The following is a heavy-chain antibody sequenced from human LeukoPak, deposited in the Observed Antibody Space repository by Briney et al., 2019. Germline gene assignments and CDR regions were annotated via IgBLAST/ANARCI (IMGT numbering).Heavy chain of an antibody. CDR2: IDSDGTPT. J-gene: IGHJ6*02. CDR3: TRDRFYAMDA. V-gene: IGHV3-74*01. Sequence: VWVSRIDSDGTPTTYAASVEGRFTISRDNAKNTLYLEMNSLRAEDTAVYYCTRDRFYAMDAWGQGTTVTVSS.